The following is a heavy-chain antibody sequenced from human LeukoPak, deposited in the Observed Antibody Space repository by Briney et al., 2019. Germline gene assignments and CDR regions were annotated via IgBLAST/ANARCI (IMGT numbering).Heavy chain of an antibody. V-gene: IGHV1-69*13. CDR2: IIPIFGTA. J-gene: IGHJ5*02. CDR1: GYSFTNYA. CDR3: ARPAIRGVIITPLGRIWFDP. D-gene: IGHD3-10*01. Sequence: GASVKVSCKASGYSFTNYAMNWVRQAPGQGLEWMGGIIPIFGTANYAQKFQGRVTITADESTSTAYMELSRLRSDDTAVYYCARPAIRGVIITPLGRIWFDPWGQGTLVTVSS.